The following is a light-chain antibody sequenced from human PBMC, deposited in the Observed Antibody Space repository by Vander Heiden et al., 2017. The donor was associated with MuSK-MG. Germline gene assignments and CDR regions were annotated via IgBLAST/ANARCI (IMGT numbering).Light chain of an antibody. V-gene: IGLV2-8*01. CDR1: SSDVGGYIS. J-gene: IGLJ2*01. Sequence: QSALTQPPSAAAALGESVTISCTGTSSDVGGYISVSWYQLHPGKAPKLIMFEINKRPSGVPERFSASRSGNTASLTVSGLQAEDDADYFCSSCSGIKSVVFGGGTKLTVL. CDR2: EIN. CDR3: SSCSGIKSVV.